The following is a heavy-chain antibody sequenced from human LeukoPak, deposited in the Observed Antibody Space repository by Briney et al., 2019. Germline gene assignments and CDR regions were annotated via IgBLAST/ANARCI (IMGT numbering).Heavy chain of an antibody. Sequence: SETLSLTCTVSGGYISFYDWSWIRQPPGKGLEWIGHIYSRGSTNYNPSLKSRVTISVDTSKNQFSLKLSSVTAADTAVYYCARIDYGGLNWFDPWGQGTLVTVSS. CDR1: GGYISFYD. D-gene: IGHD4-17*01. CDR2: IYSRGST. V-gene: IGHV4-4*08. J-gene: IGHJ5*02. CDR3: ARIDYGGLNWFDP.